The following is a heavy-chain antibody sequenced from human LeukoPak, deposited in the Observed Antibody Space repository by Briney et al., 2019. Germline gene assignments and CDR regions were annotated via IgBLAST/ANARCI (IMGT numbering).Heavy chain of an antibody. V-gene: IGHV4-59*01. CDR1: GGSLSSYY. Sequence: PSETLSLTCTVSGGSLSSYYWSWIQHPPGKGLEWIGYIYCSGSTNYNPSLKSRVTISVDTSKNQFSLKLSSVTAADTAVYYCGRDDGAFDIWGQGTMVTVSS. CDR2: IYCSGST. D-gene: IGHD5-24*01. J-gene: IGHJ3*02. CDR3: GRDDGAFDI.